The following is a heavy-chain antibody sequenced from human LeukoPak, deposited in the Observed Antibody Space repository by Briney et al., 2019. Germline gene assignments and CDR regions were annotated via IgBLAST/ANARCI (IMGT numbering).Heavy chain of an antibody. J-gene: IGHJ4*02. CDR1: GFTFSSYA. CDR2: ISDSGGST. D-gene: IGHD5-18*01. CDR3: AAGYSYGYNYFDY. V-gene: IGHV3-23*01. Sequence: GGSLRLSCAASGFTFSSYAMSWVRQAPGKGLEWVSAISDSGGSTYYADSVKGRFTISRDNSKNTLYLQMNSLRAEDTAVYYCAAGYSYGYNYFDYWGQGTLVTVSS.